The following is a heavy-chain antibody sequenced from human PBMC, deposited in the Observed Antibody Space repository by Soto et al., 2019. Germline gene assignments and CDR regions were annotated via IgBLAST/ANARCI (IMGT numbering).Heavy chain of an antibody. CDR3: ARARQQWLPYYFDY. D-gene: IGHD6-19*01. CDR2: INPNSGGT. V-gene: IGHV1-2*04. J-gene: IGHJ4*02. Sequence: VASVKVSCKASGYTFTGYYMHWVRQAPGQGLEWMGWINPNSGGTNYAQKFQGWVTMTRDTSISTAYMELSRLRSDDTAVYYCARARQQWLPYYFDYWGQGTLVTVSS. CDR1: GYTFTGYY.